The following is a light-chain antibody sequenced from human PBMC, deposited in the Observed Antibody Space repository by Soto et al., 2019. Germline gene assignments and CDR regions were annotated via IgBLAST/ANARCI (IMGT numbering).Light chain of an antibody. CDR1: QSISSY. CDR2: TSS. CDR3: QQNYNSPQT. Sequence: DIQMTQSPSSLSASVGDRVTITCRASQSISSYLAWYQQKPGKAPRLLIYTSSTLDTGVPSRFSGSGSGTDFTLTISSLQPEDFATYYCQQNYNSPQTFGQGTKVDIK. V-gene: IGKV1-39*01. J-gene: IGKJ1*01.